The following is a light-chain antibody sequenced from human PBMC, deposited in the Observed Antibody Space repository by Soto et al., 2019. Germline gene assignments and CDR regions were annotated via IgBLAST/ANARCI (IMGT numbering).Light chain of an antibody. V-gene: IGLV2-14*01. Sequence: QSALTQPASVSGSPGQSITISCTGTSSDVGGYNYVSWYQQHPGKAPKLMIYDVSNRPSGVSNRFSGSKSGNTASLTISGLHAEDEADYYCSSYTSSSTRVFGGGTKLTDL. J-gene: IGLJ2*01. CDR3: SSYTSSSTRV. CDR1: SSDVGGYNY. CDR2: DVS.